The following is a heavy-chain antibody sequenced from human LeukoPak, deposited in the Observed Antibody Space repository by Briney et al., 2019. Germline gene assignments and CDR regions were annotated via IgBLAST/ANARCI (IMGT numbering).Heavy chain of an antibody. V-gene: IGHV1-18*04. CDR1: GYTFTSYG. Sequence: ASVTVSCKASGYTFTSYGISWVRQAPGQGLEWMGWISAYNGNTNYAQKLQGRVTMTTDTSTSTAYMELRSLRSDDTAAYYCARVPDIVVVVAAPLYYFDYWGQGTLVTVSS. CDR3: ARVPDIVVVVAAPLYYFDY. J-gene: IGHJ4*02. CDR2: ISAYNGNT. D-gene: IGHD2-15*01.